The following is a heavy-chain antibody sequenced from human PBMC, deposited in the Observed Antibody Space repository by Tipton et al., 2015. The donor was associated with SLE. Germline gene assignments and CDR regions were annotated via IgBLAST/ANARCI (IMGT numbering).Heavy chain of an antibody. Sequence: GSLRLSCAASAFTVSSNYMTWVRQAPGKGLEWVSVVYSGDSTFYADSVKGRFTISRDNSKNTLFLQMDSLRAEDTAVYYCTRDPYYRSGDYFAFDIWGQGTMVTVSS. CDR2: VYSGDST. CDR3: TRDPYYRSGDYFAFDI. CDR1: AFTVSSNY. D-gene: IGHD3-22*01. V-gene: IGHV3-53*01. J-gene: IGHJ3*02.